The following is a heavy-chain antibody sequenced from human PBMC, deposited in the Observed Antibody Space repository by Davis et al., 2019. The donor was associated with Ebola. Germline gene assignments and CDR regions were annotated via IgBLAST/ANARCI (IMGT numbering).Heavy chain of an antibody. CDR2: IIPILGIA. CDR1: GYTFTSYG. J-gene: IGHJ4*02. CDR3: ARMVRGVSGG. D-gene: IGHD3-10*01. Sequence: SVKVSCKASGYTFTSYGISWVRQAPGQGLEWMGRIIPILGIANYAQKFQGRVTITADKSTSTAYMELSSLRSEDTAVYYCARMVRGVSGGWGQGTLVTVSS. V-gene: IGHV1-69*04.